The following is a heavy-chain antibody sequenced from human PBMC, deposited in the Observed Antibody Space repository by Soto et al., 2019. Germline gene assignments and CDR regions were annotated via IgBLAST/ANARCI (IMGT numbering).Heavy chain of an antibody. CDR2: ISYDGSVK. D-gene: IGHD2-15*01. CDR3: AKDRYWSGASCYGDFDY. J-gene: IGHJ4*02. V-gene: IGHV3-30*18. Sequence: QVQLVESGGGVVQPGRSLRLSCAASGFTFSSFGLHWVRQAPGKGLEWVAVISYDGSVKYYADSVKGRFTISRDNSKNTHYLQMNSLRAEDTAVFYCAKDRYWSGASCYGDFDYWGQGTLGTVSS. CDR1: GFTFSSFG.